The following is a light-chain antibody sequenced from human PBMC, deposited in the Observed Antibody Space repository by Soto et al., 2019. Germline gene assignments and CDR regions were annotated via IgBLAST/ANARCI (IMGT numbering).Light chain of an antibody. V-gene: IGKV3-11*01. CDR1: QSVNSA. Sequence: EIVMTRSPVTLSVSPGERATLSCRASQSVNSALAWYQQKPGQAPRLLIYDASNRATGIPARFSGSGSGTDFTLTISSLEPEDFAVYYCQQRSNWLITFGQGTRLEIK. J-gene: IGKJ5*01. CDR3: QQRSNWLIT. CDR2: DAS.